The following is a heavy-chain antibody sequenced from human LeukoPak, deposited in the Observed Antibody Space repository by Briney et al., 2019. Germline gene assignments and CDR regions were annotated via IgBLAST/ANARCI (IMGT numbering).Heavy chain of an antibody. J-gene: IGHJ4*02. D-gene: IGHD3-22*01. V-gene: IGHV4-38-2*01. CDR1: GCSISSGYY. CDR3: ARVVGNYYDSSGYYLFDY. Sequence: PSETLSLTCAVSGCSISSGYYWGWIRQPPGKGLEWIGSIYHSGSTYYNPSLKSRVTISVDTSKNQFSLKLSSVTAADTAVYYCARVVGNYYDSSGYYLFDYWGQGTLVTVSS. CDR2: IYHSGST.